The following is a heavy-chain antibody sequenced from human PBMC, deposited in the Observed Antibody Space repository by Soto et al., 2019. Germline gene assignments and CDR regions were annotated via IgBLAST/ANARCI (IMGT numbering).Heavy chain of an antibody. CDR3: ARTVDYDILTPSI. CDR1: GYTFSSYS. J-gene: IGHJ4*02. CDR2: ISSSSSTI. V-gene: IGHV3-48*02. Sequence: EVQLVESGGGLVQPGGSLRLSCAASGYTFSSYSMNWVRQAPGKGLEWVSYISSSSSTIYYADSVKGRFTISRDNPKKSLYLQMNSLRDEDTAVYYCARTVDYDILTPSIWGQGTLVTVSS. D-gene: IGHD3-9*01.